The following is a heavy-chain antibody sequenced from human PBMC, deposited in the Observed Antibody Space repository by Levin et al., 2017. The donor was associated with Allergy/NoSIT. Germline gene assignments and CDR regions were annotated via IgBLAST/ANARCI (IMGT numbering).Heavy chain of an antibody. V-gene: IGHV4-39*01. CDR1: GCSISSRSYF. D-gene: IGHD2-15*01. Sequence: TLSLTCTASGCSISSRSYFWGWIRQPPGKGLEWIGSLYYSGSTYYNPSLKSRVTISVDTSKNQFSLKLSSVTAADTAVYYCARHRGILGNAFDIWGQGTMVTVSS. CDR3: ARHRGILGNAFDI. J-gene: IGHJ3*02. CDR2: LYYSGST.